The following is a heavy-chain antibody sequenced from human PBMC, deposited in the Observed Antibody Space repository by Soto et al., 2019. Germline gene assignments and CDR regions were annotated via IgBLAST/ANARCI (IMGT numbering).Heavy chain of an antibody. Sequence: PGGSLRLSCAASGFTFSSYGMHWVRQAPGKGLEWVAVISFGGSNKYYADSVKGRFTISRDNSKNTLYLQMNSLRAEDTAVYYCAKVRRGWYYFDYWGQGTLVTVSS. CDR1: GFTFSSYG. CDR3: AKVRRGWYYFDY. J-gene: IGHJ4*02. V-gene: IGHV3-30*18. CDR2: ISFGGSNK. D-gene: IGHD6-19*01.